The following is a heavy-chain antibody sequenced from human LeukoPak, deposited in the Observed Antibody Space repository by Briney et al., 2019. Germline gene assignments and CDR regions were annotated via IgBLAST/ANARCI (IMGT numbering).Heavy chain of an antibody. CDR3: AKDSPVATY. J-gene: IGHJ4*02. CDR1: GFSLSNYG. V-gene: IGHV3-23*01. Sequence: PGGSLRLSCAASGFSLSNYGMTWIRQAPGKGLEWVSAISAVVTSTYYSDSAKGRFTISRDNSKNTLYLQMNSLRVDDTAVYYCAKDSPVATYWGQGTLVTVSS. CDR2: ISAVVTST. D-gene: IGHD4-23*01.